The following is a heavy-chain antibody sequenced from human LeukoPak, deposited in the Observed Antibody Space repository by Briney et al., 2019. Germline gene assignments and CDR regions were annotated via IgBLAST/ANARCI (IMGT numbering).Heavy chain of an antibody. CDR3: ATRFVGDFDY. Sequence: GGSLRLSCAASGFTSSGYSMNWVRQAPGKGLEWVSYISSSSSTIYYADSVKGRFTISRDNSKNTLYLQMNSLRAEDTAVYYCATRFVGDFDYWGQGTLVTVSS. CDR2: ISSSSSTI. J-gene: IGHJ4*02. CDR1: GFTSSGYS. V-gene: IGHV3-48*01. D-gene: IGHD3-16*01.